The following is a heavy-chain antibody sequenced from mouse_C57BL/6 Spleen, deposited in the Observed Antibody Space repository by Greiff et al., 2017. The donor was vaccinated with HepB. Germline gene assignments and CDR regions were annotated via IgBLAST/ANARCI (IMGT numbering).Heavy chain of an antibody. CDR2: IYPSDSET. CDR3: ARWGLLRYLDY. J-gene: IGHJ2*01. Sequence: QVQLQQPGAELVRPGSSVKLSCKASGYTFTSYWMDWVKQRPGQGLEWIGNIYPSDSETHYNQKFKDKATLTVDKSSSTAYMQLSSLTSEDSAVYYCARWGLLRYLDYWGQGTTLTVSS. CDR1: GYTFTSYW. V-gene: IGHV1-61*01. D-gene: IGHD1-1*01.